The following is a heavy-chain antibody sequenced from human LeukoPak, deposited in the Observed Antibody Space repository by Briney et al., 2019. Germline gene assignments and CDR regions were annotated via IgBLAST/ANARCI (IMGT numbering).Heavy chain of an antibody. V-gene: IGHV1-18*01. CDR1: GYTLNNYD. CDR3: TRARGGLRNAFDI. J-gene: IGHJ3*02. D-gene: IGHD3-16*01. Sequence: GASVRVSCKASGYTLNNYDINWVRQAPGQGLEWMGWISPYNDNTYSAQKFQGRVTMATDTSTNTAYMELRSLTSDDTAVYFCTRARGGLRNAFDIWGQGTVVTVSS. CDR2: ISPYNDNT.